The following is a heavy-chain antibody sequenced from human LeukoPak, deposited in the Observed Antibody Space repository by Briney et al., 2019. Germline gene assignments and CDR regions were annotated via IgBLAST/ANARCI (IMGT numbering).Heavy chain of an antibody. V-gene: IGHV4-39*01. CDR2: IYYSGST. Sequence: SETLSLTCTVSGGSISSSSYYWGWIRQPPGKGLEWIGSIYYSGSTYYNPSLKSRVTISVDTSKNQFSLKLSSVTAADTAVYYCARPKKGKLWFGESSFDYWGQGTLVTVSS. J-gene: IGHJ4*02. D-gene: IGHD3-10*01. CDR3: ARPKKGKLWFGESSFDY. CDR1: GGSISSSSYY.